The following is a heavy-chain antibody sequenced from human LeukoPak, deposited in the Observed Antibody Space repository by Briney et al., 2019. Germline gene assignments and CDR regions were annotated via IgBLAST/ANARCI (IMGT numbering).Heavy chain of an antibody. CDR1: GFTFSSYA. Sequence: GGSLRLSCAASGFTFSSYAMHWVRQAPGKGLEWVAVISYDGSNKYYADSVKGRFTISRDNSKNTLYLQMNSLRAEDTAVYYCARDYISLSGDYYDSSGYYYGFDYWGQGTLVTVSS. J-gene: IGHJ4*02. D-gene: IGHD3-22*01. V-gene: IGHV3-30-3*01. CDR2: ISYDGSNK. CDR3: ARDYISLSGDYYDSSGYYYGFDY.